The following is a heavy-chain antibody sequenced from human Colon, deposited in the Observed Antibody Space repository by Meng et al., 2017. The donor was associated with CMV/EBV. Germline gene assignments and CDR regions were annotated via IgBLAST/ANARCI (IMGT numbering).Heavy chain of an antibody. Sequence: ASVKVSCKASGYNFNNYGINWVRQAPGQGLEWMGWISPHSARTNYAESLQGRVTMTTETSTATAYMELKSLTSDDTAVYYCAILTVAAPFDYWGQGTLVTVSS. J-gene: IGHJ4*02. V-gene: IGHV1-18*01. D-gene: IGHD6-6*01. CDR2: ISPHSART. CDR1: GYNFNNYG. CDR3: AILTVAAPFDY.